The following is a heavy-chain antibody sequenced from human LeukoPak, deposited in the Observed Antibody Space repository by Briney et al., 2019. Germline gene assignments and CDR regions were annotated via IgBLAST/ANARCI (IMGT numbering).Heavy chain of an antibody. CDR3: AKVLGTGYYYYMDV. CDR2: ISGSGGST. CDR1: GFTLSGFA. D-gene: IGHD7-27*01. V-gene: IGHV3-23*01. J-gene: IGHJ6*03. Sequence: GGSLRLSCAASGFTLSGFAMTWVRQAPGKGLEWVSTISGSGGSTYYADSVKGRFTISRDNSKNTLYLQMNSLRAEDTAVYYCAKVLGTGYYYYMDVWGKGTTVTVSS.